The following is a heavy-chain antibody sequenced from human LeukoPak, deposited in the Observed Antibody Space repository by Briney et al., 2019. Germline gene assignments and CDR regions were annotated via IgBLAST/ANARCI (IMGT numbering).Heavy chain of an antibody. J-gene: IGHJ3*01. CDR3: ARRIQTSHGFDV. CDR1: GGSISRSTYY. Sequence: SETLSLTCTVSGGSISRSTYYWGWIRQPPGKGLEWIGNIYYSGSTYYNPSLKSRVTISVDTSKNQFSLKLSSVTAADTAVYYCARRIQTSHGFDVWGQGTMVTVSS. CDR2: IYYSGST. V-gene: IGHV4-39*01.